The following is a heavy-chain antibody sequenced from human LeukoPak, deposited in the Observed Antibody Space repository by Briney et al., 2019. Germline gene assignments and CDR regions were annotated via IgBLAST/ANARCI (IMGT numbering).Heavy chain of an antibody. CDR3: ASGIAAAGTSSYFDY. V-gene: IGHV3-30-3*01. J-gene: IGHJ4*02. Sequence: GSLRLSCAASGFTFSSYAMHWVRQAPGKGLEWVAVISYDGSNKYYADSVKGRFTISRDNSKNTLYLQMNSLRAEDTAVYYCASGIAAAGTSSYFDYWGQGTLVTVSS. D-gene: IGHD6-13*01. CDR1: GFTFSSYA. CDR2: ISYDGSNK.